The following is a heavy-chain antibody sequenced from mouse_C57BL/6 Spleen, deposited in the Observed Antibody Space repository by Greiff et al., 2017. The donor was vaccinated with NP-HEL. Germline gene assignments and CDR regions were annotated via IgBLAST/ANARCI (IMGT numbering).Heavy chain of an antibody. CDR2: IYPRSGNT. V-gene: IGHV1-81*01. CDR1: GYTFTSYG. D-gene: IGHD1-1*01. CDR3: AAPVVGY. Sequence: VHLVESGAELARPGASVKLSCKASGYTFTSYGISWVKQRTGQGLEWIGEIYPRSGNTYYNEKFKGKATLTADKSSSTAYMELRSLTSEDSAVYFCAAPVVGYWGQGTTLTVSS. J-gene: IGHJ2*01.